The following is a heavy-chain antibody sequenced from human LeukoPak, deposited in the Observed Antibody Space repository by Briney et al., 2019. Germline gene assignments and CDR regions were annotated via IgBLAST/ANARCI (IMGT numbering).Heavy chain of an antibody. CDR1: GGSFSGYY. CDR2: INHSGST. Sequence: PSETLSLTCAVYGGSFSGYYWSWIRQPPGKGLEWIGEINHSGSTNYNPSLKSRVTISVDTSKNQFSLKLSSVTAADTAVYYCARFPVGYSGYDIPPAANWFDPWGQGTLVTVSS. J-gene: IGHJ5*02. CDR3: ARFPVGYSGYDIPPAANWFDP. V-gene: IGHV4-34*01. D-gene: IGHD5-12*01.